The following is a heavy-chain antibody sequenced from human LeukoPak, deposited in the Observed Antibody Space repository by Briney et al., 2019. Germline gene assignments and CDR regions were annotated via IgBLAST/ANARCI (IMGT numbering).Heavy chain of an antibody. CDR2: TSHSGST. J-gene: IGHJ4*02. V-gene: IGHV4-59*01. D-gene: IGHD4/OR15-4a*01. Sequence: PSETLSLTCTVSSGPISGYYWSWIRQPPGKGLEWIGYTSHSGSTNYNPSLKSRLTISVDTSKNQFSLKLSSVTAADTAIYYCARDRSANSAYWGQGTLVTVSS. CDR1: SGPISGYY. CDR3: ARDRSANSAY.